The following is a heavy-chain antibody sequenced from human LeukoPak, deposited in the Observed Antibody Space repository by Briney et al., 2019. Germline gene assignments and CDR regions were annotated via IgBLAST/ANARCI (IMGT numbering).Heavy chain of an antibody. J-gene: IGHJ6*02. CDR3: ARGGLGYCSGGSCYYYYYGMDV. V-gene: IGHV3-23*01. Sequence: PGGSLRLSCAASGFTFSSYAMSWVRQAPGKGLEWVSAISGSGGSTYYADSVKGWFTISRDNSKNTLYLQMNSLRAEDTAVYYCARGGLGYCSGGSCYYYYYGMDVWGQGTTVTVSS. D-gene: IGHD2-15*01. CDR1: GFTFSSYA. CDR2: ISGSGGST.